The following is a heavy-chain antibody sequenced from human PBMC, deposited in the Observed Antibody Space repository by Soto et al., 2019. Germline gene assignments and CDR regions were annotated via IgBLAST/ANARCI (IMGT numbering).Heavy chain of an antibody. V-gene: IGHV4-59*08. CDR2: IYYSGST. Sequence: PSETLSLTCTVSGCSISSYYWSWIRQPPGKGLEWIGYIYYSGSTNYNPSLKSRVTISVDTSKNQFSLKLSSVTAADTAVYYCARLVVVVAADAFDIWGQGTMVTVSS. CDR1: GCSISSYY. J-gene: IGHJ3*02. D-gene: IGHD2-15*01. CDR3: ARLVVVVAADAFDI.